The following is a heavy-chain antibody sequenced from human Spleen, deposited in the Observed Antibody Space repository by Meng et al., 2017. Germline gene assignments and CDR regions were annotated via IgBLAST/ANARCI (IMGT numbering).Heavy chain of an antibody. CDR2: INHSGST. D-gene: IGHD3-22*01. Sequence: VHLQQWGAGLLKPSWTLSLTCAVYGGSFGGYYWSWIRQPPGKGLEWIGEINHSGSTNYNPSLKSRVTISVDTSKNQFSLKLSSVTAADTAVYYCGGSSGYPIDYWGQGTLVTVSS. J-gene: IGHJ4*02. CDR1: GGSFGGYY. V-gene: IGHV4-34*01. CDR3: GGSSGYPIDY.